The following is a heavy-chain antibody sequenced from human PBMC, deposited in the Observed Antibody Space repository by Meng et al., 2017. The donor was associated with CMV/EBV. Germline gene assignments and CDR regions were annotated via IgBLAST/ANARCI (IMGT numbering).Heavy chain of an antibody. CDR3: ARDPYYYDSSGYYYVLDY. J-gene: IGHJ4*02. CDR2: LWYDASNK. Sequence: TFGGCGMPWVRQAPGKGLVWVAVLWYDASNKYYADSVKGRFTISRDNSKNTLYLQMNSLRAEETAVYYCARDPYYYDSSGYYYVLDYWGQGTLVTVSS. D-gene: IGHD3-22*01. CDR1: TFGGCG. V-gene: IGHV3-33*01.